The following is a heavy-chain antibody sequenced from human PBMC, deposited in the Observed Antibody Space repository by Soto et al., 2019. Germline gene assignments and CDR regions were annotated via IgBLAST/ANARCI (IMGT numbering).Heavy chain of an antibody. CDR2: IYWNDDK. J-gene: IGHJ4*02. D-gene: IGHD3-16*01. CDR1: GFSLRTTGVG. V-gene: IGHV2-5*01. Sequence: QITLKESGPTLVEPTQTLTLTCTYSGFSLRTTGVGVGWIRQPPGKALEWLGIIYWNDDKRYSPSLKNRFTLTYDSSKSQVVLTMTNMDPVDTATNYWAHTWGLHFDYWGQGTLVMVSS. CDR3: AHTWGLHFDY.